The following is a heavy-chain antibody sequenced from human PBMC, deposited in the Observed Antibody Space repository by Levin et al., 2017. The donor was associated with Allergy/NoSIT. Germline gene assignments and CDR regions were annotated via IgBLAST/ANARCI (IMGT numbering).Heavy chain of an antibody. CDR2: IYYSGST. J-gene: IGHJ4*02. Sequence: SCTVSGGSISSSGYYWCWILQPPGEGLEWIGNIYYSGSTYSNPSLKSRVTISVDTSKNQLSLKMKSVTAADTAVYYCARKGFAPSDYFDYWGQGTLVTVSS. D-gene: IGHD3-10*01. CDR1: GGSISSSGYY. CDR3: ARKGFAPSDYFDY. V-gene: IGHV4-39*01.